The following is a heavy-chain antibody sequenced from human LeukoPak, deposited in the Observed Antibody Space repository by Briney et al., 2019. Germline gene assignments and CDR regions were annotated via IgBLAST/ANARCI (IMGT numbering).Heavy chain of an antibody. CDR3: AKGGLYDILTGYYPFDY. D-gene: IGHD3-9*01. CDR1: GFTFSSSW. J-gene: IGHJ4*02. CDR2: ISADGSDI. V-gene: IGHV3-74*03. Sequence: GGSLRLSCAASGFTFSSSWMHWVRQTPGKGLMWVSRISADGSDIKYVDSVKGRFTISRDNAKNTLYLQMNSLRAEDTAVYYCAKGGLYDILTGYYPFDYWGQGTLVTVSS.